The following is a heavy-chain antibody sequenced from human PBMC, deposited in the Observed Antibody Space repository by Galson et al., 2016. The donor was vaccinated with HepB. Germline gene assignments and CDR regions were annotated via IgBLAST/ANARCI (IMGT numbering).Heavy chain of an antibody. V-gene: IGHV3-33*01. J-gene: IGHJ6*01. CDR3: ARGVTMFGVVTNPSDV. Sequence: SLRLSCAASGFIFRSYGMHWVRQAPGKGLEWVAVIRYDGSNKYYADSVKGRFTISRDNSKNTLYLQMDSLRAEDTAVYYCARGVTMFGVVTNPSDVWGQGTTGTVSS. CDR2: IRYDGSNK. CDR1: GFIFRSYG. D-gene: IGHD3-3*01.